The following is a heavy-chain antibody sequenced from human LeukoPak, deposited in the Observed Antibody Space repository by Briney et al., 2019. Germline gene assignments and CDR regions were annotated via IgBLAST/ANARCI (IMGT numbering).Heavy chain of an antibody. V-gene: IGHV7-4-1*02. CDR2: INTNTGNP. CDR3: ARDSVDGYNSHFDY. Sequence: GASVKVSCKASGYTFTSYAMNWVRQAPGQGLEWMGWINTNTGNPTYAQGFTGRFVFSLDTSVSTAYLQISSLKAEDTAVYYCARDSVDGYNSHFDYWGQGTLVTVSS. J-gene: IGHJ4*02. CDR1: GYTFTSYA. D-gene: IGHD5-24*01.